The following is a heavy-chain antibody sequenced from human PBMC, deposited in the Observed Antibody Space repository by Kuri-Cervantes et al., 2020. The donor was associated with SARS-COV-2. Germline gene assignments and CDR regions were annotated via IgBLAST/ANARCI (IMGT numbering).Heavy chain of an antibody. CDR3: ARDLRWAAAGKATSVDY. V-gene: IGHV1-18*01. Sequence: ASVKVSCKASGYTFTSYGISWVRQAPGQGLEWMGWISAYNGNTNYAQKLQGRVTMTTDTSTSTAYMELSSLRSEDTAVYYCARDLRWAAAGKATSVDYWGQGTLVTVSS. D-gene: IGHD6-13*01. CDR1: GYTFTSYG. J-gene: IGHJ4*02. CDR2: ISAYNGNT.